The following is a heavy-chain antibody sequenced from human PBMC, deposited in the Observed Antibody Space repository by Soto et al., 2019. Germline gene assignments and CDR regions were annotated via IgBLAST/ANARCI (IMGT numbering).Heavy chain of an antibody. CDR2: INHSGST. CDR1: GGSFSGYY. V-gene: IGHV4-34*01. CDR3: ARDKITGLFDY. J-gene: IGHJ4*02. Sequence: QVQLQQWGAGLLKPSETLSLTCAVYGGSFSGYYWTWIRQPPGTGLEWIGEINHSGSTNYNPSLKSRVTISVATSKDQFALKLTSVTAADSAVYYCARDKITGLFDYWGQGTPVTVSS. D-gene: IGHD2-8*02.